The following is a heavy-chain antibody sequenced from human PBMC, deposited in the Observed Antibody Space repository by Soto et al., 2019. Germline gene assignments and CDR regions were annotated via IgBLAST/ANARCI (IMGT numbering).Heavy chain of an antibody. CDR3: AHKPRSIFTIVGGVRDSRTFFEF. Sequence: KQSLAMTCTFCWLSHHNKKVGVGCIRQPPGKALGWLALIYWNDDKRYSPSLKSRLTITKGTSKNQVVLTMTNMDPVDTATYYCAHKPRSIFTIVGGVRDSRTFFEFRGHGTLVTVSS. CDR2: IYWNDDK. CDR1: WLSHHNKKVG. J-gene: IGHJ4*01. V-gene: IGHV2-5*01. D-gene: IGHD3-3*01.